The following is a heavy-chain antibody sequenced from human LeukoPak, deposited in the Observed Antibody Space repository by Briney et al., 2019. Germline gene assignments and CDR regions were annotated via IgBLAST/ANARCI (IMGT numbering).Heavy chain of an antibody. V-gene: IGHV5-51*01. CDR3: ARQNDYGGNKDAFDI. J-gene: IGHJ3*02. CDR1: GYSFTSYW. Sequence: GESLKISCKGSGYSFTSYWIGWVRQMPGKGLEWMGIIYPGDSDTRYSPSFQGQVTISADKSISTAYLQWSSLKASDTAMYYCARQNDYGGNKDAFDIWGQGTMVTVFS. CDR2: IYPGDSDT. D-gene: IGHD4-23*01.